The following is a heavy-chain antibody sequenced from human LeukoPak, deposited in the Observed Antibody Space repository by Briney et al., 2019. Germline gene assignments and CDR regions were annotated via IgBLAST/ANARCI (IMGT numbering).Heavy chain of an antibody. CDR1: GFTFDDYA. CDR2: ISWDGGST. CDR3: VGGDSSGYSFDY. D-gene: IGHD3-22*01. J-gene: IGHJ4*02. Sequence: GGSLRLSCAASGFTFDDYAMHWVRQAPGKGLEWVSLISWDGGSTYYADSVKGRFTISRDNSKNSLYLQMNSLRAEDTALYYCVGGDSSGYSFDYWGQGTLVTVSS. V-gene: IGHV3-43D*03.